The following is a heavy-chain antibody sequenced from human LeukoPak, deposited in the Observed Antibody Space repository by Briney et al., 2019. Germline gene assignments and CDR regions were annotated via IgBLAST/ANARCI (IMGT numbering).Heavy chain of an antibody. D-gene: IGHD1/OR15-1a*01. CDR3: ARQRVNKWNNLWSFDY. CDR2: IYYTGST. Sequence: SETLSLTCTVSGGSISSYYWSWIRQPPGKGLEWIGYIYYTGSTNYNPSLKSRVTISLDTSKNQFPLKLSSMTAADTAVYYCARQRVNKWNNLWSFDYWGQGTPVTVSS. CDR1: GGSISSYY. V-gene: IGHV4-59*08. J-gene: IGHJ4*02.